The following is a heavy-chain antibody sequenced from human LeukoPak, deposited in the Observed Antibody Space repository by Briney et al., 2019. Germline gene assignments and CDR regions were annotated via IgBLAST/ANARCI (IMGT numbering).Heavy chain of an antibody. CDR2: IQTDGGNK. CDR1: GFTFSSFG. J-gene: IGHJ4*02. V-gene: IGHV3-30*02. CDR3: GRDRCWAVDF. D-gene: IGHD2-21*01. Sequence: GGSLRLSCAASGFTFSSFGIHWVRQAPGEGLGWVASIQTDGGNKYYADSMKGRFTISRDDSKNTVYMQMNSLRAEDTAVYYCGRDRCWAVDFWGQGALVTVSS.